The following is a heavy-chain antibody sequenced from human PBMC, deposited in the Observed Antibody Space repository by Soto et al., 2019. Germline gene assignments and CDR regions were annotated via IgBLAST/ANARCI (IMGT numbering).Heavy chain of an antibody. CDR2: INPSGGST. CDR1: GYTFTSYY. V-gene: IGHV1-46*01. Sequence: GASVKVSCKASGYTFTSYYMHWVRQAPGQGLEWMGIINPSGGSTSYAQKFQGRVTMTRDTSTSTVYMELSSLRSEDTAVYYCAREWSSGWYGSDRNPVFDPWGQGTLVTVSS. D-gene: IGHD6-19*01. J-gene: IGHJ5*02. CDR3: AREWSSGWYGSDRNPVFDP.